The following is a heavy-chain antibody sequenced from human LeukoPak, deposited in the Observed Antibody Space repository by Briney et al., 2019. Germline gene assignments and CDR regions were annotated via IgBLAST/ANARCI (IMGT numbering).Heavy chain of an antibody. CDR1: GGSISSNSYY. CDR2: IYYTGST. Sequence: SETLSLTCTVSGGSISSNSYYWGWIRQSPGKGLEWIANIYYTGSTYYNPSLKSRITISVDTSKSQFSLELSSVTAADTAIYYCARVSDSRAVGPFDYWGQGTLVTVSS. J-gene: IGHJ4*02. D-gene: IGHD3-10*01. CDR3: ARVSDSRAVGPFDY. V-gene: IGHV4-39*07.